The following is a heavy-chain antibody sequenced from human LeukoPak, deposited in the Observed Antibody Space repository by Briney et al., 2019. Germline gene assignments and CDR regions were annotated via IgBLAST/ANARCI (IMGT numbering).Heavy chain of an antibody. CDR2: IHYDGSNK. V-gene: IGHV3-30*02. J-gene: IGHJ6*03. CDR3: AKDRDSKSYYYMDV. D-gene: IGHD5-24*01. CDR1: GFTFSSYG. Sequence: TGGSLRLSCAASGFTFSSYGMHWVRQAPGKGLEWVAFIHYDGSNKYYADSVKGRFTISRDNSKNTLYMQMNSLRAEDTAVYYCAKDRDSKSYYYMDVWGKGTTVTVSS.